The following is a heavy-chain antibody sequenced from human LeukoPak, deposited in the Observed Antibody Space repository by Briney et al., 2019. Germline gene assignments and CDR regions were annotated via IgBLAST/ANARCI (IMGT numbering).Heavy chain of an antibody. CDR2: IYYSGST. CDR1: GGSISSYY. Sequence: PSETLSLTCTVSGGSISSYYWSWIRQPPGKGLEWIGYIYYSGSTNYNPSLKSRITISVDTSKNQFSLRLSSVTAADTAVYYCARLSSNSFYYYYGMDVWGQGTTVTVSS. V-gene: IGHV4-59*08. CDR3: ARLSSNSFYYYYGMDV. J-gene: IGHJ6*02. D-gene: IGHD4-23*01.